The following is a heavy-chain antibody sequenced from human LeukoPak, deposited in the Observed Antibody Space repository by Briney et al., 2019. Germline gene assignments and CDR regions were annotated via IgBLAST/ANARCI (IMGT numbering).Heavy chain of an antibody. CDR2: ISSRSSDI. D-gene: IGHD3-10*01. Sequence: PGGSLRLSCVASGFTFTTYTMNWVRQAPGKGLEWVSSISSRSSDIYYADPLKGRFTISRDNAKNSLYLQMNGLRAEDTAVYYCARVDYASGSYYWGQGTLVTVSS. CDR3: ARVDYASGSYY. V-gene: IGHV3-21*01. CDR1: GFTFTTYT. J-gene: IGHJ4*02.